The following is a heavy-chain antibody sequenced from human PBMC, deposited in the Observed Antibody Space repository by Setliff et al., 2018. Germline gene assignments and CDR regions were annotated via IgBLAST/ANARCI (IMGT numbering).Heavy chain of an antibody. Sequence: PSETLSLTCTVSGGSMIGGHYYWSWIRQLPGKGLEWIAYIYYSGNTYYNPSLKSRVTISVDTSKNQFSLKINSVTAADTAVYYCARARYCSGGRCYWTWLDSWAQGTLVTSPQ. D-gene: IGHD2-15*01. V-gene: IGHV4-31*03. CDR3: ARARYCSGGRCYWTWLDS. CDR2: IYYSGNT. CDR1: GGSMIGGHYY. J-gene: IGHJ5*01.